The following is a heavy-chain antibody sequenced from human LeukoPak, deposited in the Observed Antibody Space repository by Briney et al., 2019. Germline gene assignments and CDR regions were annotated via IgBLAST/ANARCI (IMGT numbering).Heavy chain of an antibody. CDR1: GLSSKELG. J-gene: IGHJ5*02. CDR2: IWYDGSTK. V-gene: IGHV3-33*01. D-gene: IGHD3-10*02. CDR3: TRENYVPDS. Sequence: GGSLRPSCAASGLSSKELGMPWAARPPGKGPEWLTIIWYDGSTKYYAASVKGRFTVSRDDARNSLFLQMNGLRADDTAVYYCTRENYVPDSWGQGTLVTVSS.